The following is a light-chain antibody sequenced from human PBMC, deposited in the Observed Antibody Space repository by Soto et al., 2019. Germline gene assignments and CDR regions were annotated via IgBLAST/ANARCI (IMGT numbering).Light chain of an antibody. CDR1: HSVSSSY. V-gene: IGKV3-20*01. CDR3: QQYGSSPPYT. J-gene: IGKJ2*01. Sequence: EIVLTQSPGTLSLSPGERATLSCRASHSVSSSYLAWYQQKPGQAPRLLIYGALNRATGIPDRFSASGSGTVFTLTISRLEPEDFAMYYCQQYGSSPPYTFGQGTKLEIK. CDR2: GAL.